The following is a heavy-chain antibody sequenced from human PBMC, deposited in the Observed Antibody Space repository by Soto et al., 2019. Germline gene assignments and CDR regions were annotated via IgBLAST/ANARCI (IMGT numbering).Heavy chain of an antibody. Sequence: PSETLSLTGTVSGGSISSYYWSWIRQPPGKGLEWIGYIYYTGTTNYNPSLKSRVTTSVDTSKNQFSLKLSSVTAADTAVYYCARSPSGYSSTFDYWGQGILGTVSS. CDR1: GGSISSYY. CDR3: ARSPSGYSSTFDY. J-gene: IGHJ4*02. V-gene: IGHV4-59*01. D-gene: IGHD5-18*01. CDR2: IYYTGTT.